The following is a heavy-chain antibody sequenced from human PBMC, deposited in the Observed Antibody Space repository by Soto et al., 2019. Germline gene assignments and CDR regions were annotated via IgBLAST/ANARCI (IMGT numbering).Heavy chain of an antibody. Sequence: SETLSLTCAVYGGSFSGYYWSWIRQPPGKGLEWIGEISHSGSTNYNPSLKSRVTISVDTSKNQFSLKLSSVTAADTAVYYCASGPTVTTWNWFDPWGQGTLVTVSS. CDR2: ISHSGST. D-gene: IGHD4-17*01. CDR3: ASGPTVTTWNWFDP. V-gene: IGHV4-34*01. J-gene: IGHJ5*02. CDR1: GGSFSGYY.